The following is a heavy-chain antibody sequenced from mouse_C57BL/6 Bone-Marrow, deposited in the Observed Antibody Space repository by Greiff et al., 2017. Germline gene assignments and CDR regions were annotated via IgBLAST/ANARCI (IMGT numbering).Heavy chain of an antibody. CDR2: LSDGGSYT. Sequence: EVQVVESGGGLVKPGGSLQLSCAASGFTFSSYAMSWVRQTPEKRLEWVATLSDGGSYTYYPDNVKGRFTLSRENAKNNLYLQMRHLKSEDTAMYYCARDRNGNYVDYWGQGTTLTVSS. V-gene: IGHV5-4*01. D-gene: IGHD2-1*01. J-gene: IGHJ2*01. CDR3: ARDRNGNYVDY. CDR1: GFTFSSYA.